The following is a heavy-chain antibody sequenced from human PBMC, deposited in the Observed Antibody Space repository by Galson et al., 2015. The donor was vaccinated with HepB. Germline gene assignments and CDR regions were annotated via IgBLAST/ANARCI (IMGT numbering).Heavy chain of an antibody. V-gene: IGHV5-51*01. J-gene: IGHJ4*02. D-gene: IGHD3-22*01. CDR1: GYIFTSYW. Sequence: QSGAEVKKPEEPLKISCKGSGYIFTSYWIGWVRQMPGKGLEWMGIIYAGDSDTTYSPSFQGQVTISADKSISTAYLQWSSLKASDTAIYYCARGHRSGYYFDYWGQGTLVTVSS. CDR2: IYAGDSDT. CDR3: ARGHRSGYYFDY.